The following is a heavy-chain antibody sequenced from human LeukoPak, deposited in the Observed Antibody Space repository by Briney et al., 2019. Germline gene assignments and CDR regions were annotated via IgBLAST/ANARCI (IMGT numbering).Heavy chain of an antibody. Sequence: GGSLRLSCAASGFTFSDYYVSWIRQAPGKGLEWVSYIRSSSSHTNYADSVKGRFTISRDNAKNSLYLQMNSLRAEDTAVYYCARDLRGSGSSSDSNWFDPWGQGTLVTVSS. CDR3: ARDLRGSGSSSDSNWFDP. D-gene: IGHD3-10*01. J-gene: IGHJ5*02. CDR1: GFTFSDYY. CDR2: IRSSSSHT. V-gene: IGHV3-11*05.